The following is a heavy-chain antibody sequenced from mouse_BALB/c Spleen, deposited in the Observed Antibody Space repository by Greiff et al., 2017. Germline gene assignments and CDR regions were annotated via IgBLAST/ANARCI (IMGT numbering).Heavy chain of an antibody. V-gene: IGHV5-6*01. CDR3: ARRDYAYAMDY. CDR1: GFTFSSYG. J-gene: IGHJ4*01. Sequence: EVQLVESGGDLVKPGGSLKLSCAASGFTFSSYGMSLVRQTPDKRLEWVATISSGGSYTYYPDSVKGRFTISRDNAKNTLYLQMSSLKSEDTAMYYCARRDYAYAMDYWGQGTSVTVSS. D-gene: IGHD2-4*01. CDR2: ISSGGSYT.